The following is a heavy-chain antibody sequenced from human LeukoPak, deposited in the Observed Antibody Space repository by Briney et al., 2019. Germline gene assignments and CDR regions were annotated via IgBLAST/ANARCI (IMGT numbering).Heavy chain of an antibody. V-gene: IGHV3-23*01. J-gene: IGHJ5*02. CDR1: GFTFGNYA. CDR2: ISGTGSST. CDR3: AKASVAIPQYCNS. Sequence: GGSLRLSCEAPGFTFGNYAMNWVRQAPGKGLEWVSTISGTGSSTYYADSAKGRFTISRDNSKDTLFLQLNSLTAADTAMYFCAKASVAIPQYCNSWGQGTLVTVSS. D-gene: IGHD2-2*02.